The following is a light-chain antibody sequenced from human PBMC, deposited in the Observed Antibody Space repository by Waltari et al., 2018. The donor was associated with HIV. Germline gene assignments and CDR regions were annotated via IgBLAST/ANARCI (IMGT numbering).Light chain of an antibody. CDR2: EVR. J-gene: IGLJ2*01. Sequence: QSALTQPASVSGSPGQSITISCTGTSSEVGGYKFVSWFQHQPGKAPKVMIYEVRHRPAGSSTLLASSNAETPAATTIAGLHAEDEDEYYCSSDTSSSSLVFGGGTKLTVL. CDR3: SSDTSSSSLV. CDR1: SSEVGGYKF. V-gene: IGLV2-14*01.